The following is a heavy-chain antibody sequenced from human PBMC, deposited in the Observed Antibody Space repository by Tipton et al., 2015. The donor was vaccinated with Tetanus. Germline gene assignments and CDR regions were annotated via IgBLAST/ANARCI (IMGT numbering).Heavy chain of an antibody. CDR2: ISNSGST. Sequence: TLSLTCTVSGGSISSDGAYWSWIRQHPGEGLEWIGYISNSGSTYYNPSLKSRVTISMDRSKNQISLQLTSVTAADTAVYFCAGVTAQRTELYFDHWGQGTLVTVSS. V-gene: IGHV4-31*03. CDR1: GGSISSDGAY. D-gene: IGHD6-13*01. J-gene: IGHJ4*02. CDR3: AGVTAQRTELYFDH.